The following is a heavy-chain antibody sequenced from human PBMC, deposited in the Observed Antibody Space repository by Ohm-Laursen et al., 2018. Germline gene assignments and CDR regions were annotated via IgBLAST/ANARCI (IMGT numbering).Heavy chain of an antibody. CDR2: VSYSGRT. CDR1: GDSITSYY. D-gene: IGHD3-3*01. CDR3: ARHTGLRDFQH. Sequence: DTLSLTCVVSGDSITSYYWSWIRQPPGKGLEWIGYVSYSGRTNYNPSLKSQVTISVDTSKNQFSLKLSSVTAADTAVYYCARHTGLRDFQHWGQGTLVTVSS. V-gene: IGHV4-59*08. J-gene: IGHJ1*01.